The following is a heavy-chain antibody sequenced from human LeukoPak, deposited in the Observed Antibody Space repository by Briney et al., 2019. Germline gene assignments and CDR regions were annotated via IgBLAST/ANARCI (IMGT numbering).Heavy chain of an antibody. Sequence: SETLSLTCTVSGGSISSSSYYWGWIRQPPGKGLEWIGSIYYSGSTYYNPSLKSRVTISVYTSKNQFSLKLSSVTAADTAVYYCAIGRLTTSEGLDAFDIWGQGTMVTVSS. CDR1: GGSISSSSYY. V-gene: IGHV4-39*07. CDR2: IYYSGST. CDR3: AIGRLTTSEGLDAFDI. D-gene: IGHD4-11*01. J-gene: IGHJ3*02.